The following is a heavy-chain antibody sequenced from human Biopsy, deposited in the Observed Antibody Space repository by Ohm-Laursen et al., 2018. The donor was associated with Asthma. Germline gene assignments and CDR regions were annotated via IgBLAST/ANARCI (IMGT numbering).Heavy chain of an antibody. CDR1: GDSFISYA. D-gene: IGHD6-6*01. CDR3: GGCSSSNYYYSLDV. V-gene: IGHV1-69*13. J-gene: IGHJ6*02. Sequence: SVKVSCKAYGDSFISYAITWARQAPGQGLEWMGGIIPIIGTAHYAPKFQGRVTISADESTSTAYMELTSLSPEDTAVFFCGGCSSSNYYYSLDVWGQGTTVIVSS. CDR2: IIPIIGTA.